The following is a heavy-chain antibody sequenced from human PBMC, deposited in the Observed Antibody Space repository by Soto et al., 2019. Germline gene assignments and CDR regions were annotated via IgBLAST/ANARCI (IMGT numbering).Heavy chain of an antibody. D-gene: IGHD5-18*01. CDR2: IYYRGST. J-gene: IGHJ6*02. V-gene: IGHV4-61*01. CDR3: ARDYTAISYYYYGMDV. CDR1: GGSVSSGSYY. Sequence: SETLSLTCTVSGGSVSSGSYYWSWIRQPPGKGLEWIGYIYYRGSTNYNPSLKSRVTISVDTSKNQFSLKLSSVTAADTAVYYCARDYTAISYYYYGMDVWGQGTTVTVSS.